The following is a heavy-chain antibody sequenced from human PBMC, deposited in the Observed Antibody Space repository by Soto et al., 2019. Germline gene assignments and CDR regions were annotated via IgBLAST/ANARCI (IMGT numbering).Heavy chain of an antibody. V-gene: IGHV3-11*06. CDR3: ARGHNYDNGGYQYFD. D-gene: IGHD3-22*01. Sequence: GGSLRLSCAASGFTFSYYYMTWIRQAPGKGLKWVSFISGSRNYTDYADSVKGRFTISRDNAKNSLYLEMNSLRVEDTAVYYCARGHNYDNGGYQYFDIGATEPWSPSPQ. J-gene: IGHJ4*01. CDR1: GFTFSYYY. CDR2: ISGSRNYT.